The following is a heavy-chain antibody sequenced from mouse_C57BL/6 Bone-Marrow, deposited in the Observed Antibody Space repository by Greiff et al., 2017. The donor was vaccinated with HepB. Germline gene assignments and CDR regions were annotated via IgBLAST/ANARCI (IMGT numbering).Heavy chain of an antibody. CDR3: ARKAYGTNEVFDY. CDR1: GYAFSSSW. V-gene: IGHV1-82*01. Sequence: QVQLQQSGPELVKPGASVKISCKASGYAFSSSWMNWVKQRPGKGLEWIGRIYPGDGDTNYNGKFKGKATLTADKSSSTAYMQLSSLTSEDSAVYFCARKAYGTNEVFDYWGQGTTLTVSS. J-gene: IGHJ2*01. D-gene: IGHD2-1*01. CDR2: IYPGDGDT.